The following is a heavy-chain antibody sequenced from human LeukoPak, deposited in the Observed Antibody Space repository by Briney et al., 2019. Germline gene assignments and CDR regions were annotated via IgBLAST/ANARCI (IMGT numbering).Heavy chain of an antibody. CDR2: IYYSGST. J-gene: IGHJ4*02. D-gene: IGHD3-10*01. CDR3: AVELLLWFGELLGRAYYFDY. V-gene: IGHV4-59*12. Sequence: SETLSLTCTVSGGSISGYFWTWIRQPPGKGLEWIGYIYYSGSTNYNPSLKSRVTISVDTSKNQFSLKLSSVTAADTAVYYCAVELLLWFGELLGRAYYFDYWGQGTLVTVSS. CDR1: GGSISGYF.